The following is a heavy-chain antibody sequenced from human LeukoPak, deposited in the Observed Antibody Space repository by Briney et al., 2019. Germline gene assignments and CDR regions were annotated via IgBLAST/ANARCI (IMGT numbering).Heavy chain of an antibody. Sequence: PGGSLRLSCAASGFTFDDYAMHWVRQAPGKGLEWVSGISWNSGSIGYADSVKGRFTISRDNAKNSLYLQMNSLRAEDTALYYCAKDSSGYVMDVWGKGTTVTVSS. J-gene: IGHJ6*03. CDR2: ISWNSGSI. CDR3: AKDSSGYVMDV. CDR1: GFTFDDYA. V-gene: IGHV3-9*01. D-gene: IGHD3-22*01.